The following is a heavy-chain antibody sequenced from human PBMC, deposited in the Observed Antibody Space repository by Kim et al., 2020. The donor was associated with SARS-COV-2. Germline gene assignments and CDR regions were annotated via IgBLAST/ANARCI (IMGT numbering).Heavy chain of an antibody. V-gene: IGHV4-59*01. CDR2: IFDGGKT. D-gene: IGHD1-26*01. J-gene: IGHJ2*01. Sequence: SETLSLTCTVSGASITNSYWSWIRQPPGKGPEWLGYIFDGGKTNYKPSLKGRITISEDTSRNQISLELNSVTTADTAVYYCVRESTNSSSWFFDLWGRGTLVTVPS. CDR3: VRESTNSSSWFFDL. CDR1: GASITNSY.